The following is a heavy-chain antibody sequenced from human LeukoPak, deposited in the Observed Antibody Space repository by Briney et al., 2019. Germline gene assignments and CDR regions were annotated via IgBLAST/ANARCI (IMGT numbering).Heavy chain of an antibody. J-gene: IGHJ5*02. D-gene: IGHD6-19*01. CDR2: SNSDGSST. Sequence: GGSLRLSCAASGFTFNRHWMHWVRQAPGKGLVWVSRSNSDGSSTVYADSVKGRFTISRDNAKNTLYLQMNSLRAEDTAVYYCARGAGIYYTTGWTGWFDPWGQGTLVTASS. V-gene: IGHV3-74*01. CDR1: GFTFNRHW. CDR3: ARGAGIYYTTGWTGWFDP.